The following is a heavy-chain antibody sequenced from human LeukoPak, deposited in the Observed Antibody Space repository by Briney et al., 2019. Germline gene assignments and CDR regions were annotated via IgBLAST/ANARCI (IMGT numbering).Heavy chain of an antibody. CDR3: ARHGQDTGNFYAHFDY. CDR1: GGSILTNY. J-gene: IGHJ4*02. D-gene: IGHD1-26*01. Sequence: SKTLSLTCTVSGGSILTNYWSWIRQAPGKGLEWIAYINYSGHTNSNPSLKSRVTISVDTSRSQFSLKLSSVTAADTAVYYCARHGQDTGNFYAHFDYWGQGILVTVSS. V-gene: IGHV4-59*08. CDR2: INYSGHT.